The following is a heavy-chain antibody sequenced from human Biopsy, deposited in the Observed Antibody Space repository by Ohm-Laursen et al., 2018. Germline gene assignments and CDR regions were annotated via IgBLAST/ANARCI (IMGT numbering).Heavy chain of an antibody. CDR3: ARMDCSGGSCHYYSYGMDV. J-gene: IGHJ6*02. CDR1: GVSITAYY. D-gene: IGHD2-15*01. V-gene: IGHV4-4*09. CDR2: IHHSGST. Sequence: GTLSLTCTVSGVSITAYYWSWIRQPPGKGLECIGNIHHSGSTNYNPSLKSRLTISVDTSKNQFSLKLSSVTAADTAVYHCARMDCSGGSCHYYSYGMDVWGQGTTVNVSS.